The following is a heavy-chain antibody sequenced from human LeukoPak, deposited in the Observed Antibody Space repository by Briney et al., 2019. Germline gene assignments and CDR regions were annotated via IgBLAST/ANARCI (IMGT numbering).Heavy chain of an antibody. Sequence: PGGSLRLSCAASGFTFSTYAMNWVRQAPGKGLEWVSVIRGDGGNAYYADSVKGRFTISRDNSRNTLYLQMNSLRAEDTAVYYCAKGIRTSCCNDAFDVWGQGTMVTVSS. CDR3: AKGIRTSCCNDAFDV. CDR1: GFTFSTYA. J-gene: IGHJ3*01. V-gene: IGHV3-23*01. CDR2: IRGDGGNA. D-gene: IGHD2-2*01.